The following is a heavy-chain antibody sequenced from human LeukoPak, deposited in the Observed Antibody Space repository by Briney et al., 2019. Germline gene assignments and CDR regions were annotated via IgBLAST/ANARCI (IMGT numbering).Heavy chain of an antibody. D-gene: IGHD4-17*01. CDR1: GFTFSSYE. V-gene: IGHV3-48*03. Sequence: GGSLRLSCAASGFTFSSYEMNWVRQAPGKGLEWVSYINRGGSTKYYADSVKGRFTISRDNAKNSLYLQMNSLRAEDTAVYYCATYLTMTLDYWGQGTLVTVSS. J-gene: IGHJ4*02. CDR2: INRGGSTK. CDR3: ATYLTMTLDY.